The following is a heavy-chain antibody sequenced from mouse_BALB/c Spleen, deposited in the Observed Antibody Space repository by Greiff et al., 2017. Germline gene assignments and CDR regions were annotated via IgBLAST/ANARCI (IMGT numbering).Heavy chain of an antibody. V-gene: IGHV5-9-4*01. J-gene: IGHJ4*01. D-gene: IGHD2-1*01. Sequence: EVKLVESGGGLVKPGGSLKLSCAASGFTFSSYAMSWVRHSPEKRLEWVAEISSGGSYTYYPDTVTGRFTISRDNAKNTLYLEMSSLRSEDTAMYYCARDGGNYYAMDYWGQGTSVTVSS. CDR1: GFTFSSYA. CDR2: ISSGGSYT. CDR3: ARDGGNYYAMDY.